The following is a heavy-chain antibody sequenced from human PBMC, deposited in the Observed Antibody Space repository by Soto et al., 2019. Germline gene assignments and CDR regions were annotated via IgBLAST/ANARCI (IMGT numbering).Heavy chain of an antibody. V-gene: IGHV4-31*03. CDR3: ERGSQLERDALDI. J-gene: IGHJ3*02. Sequence: QVQLQESGPGLVKPSQTLSLTCSVSGVSINSGGYYWSWLRHHPGKGLEWIGYIYYTGHTFYNASLKSRVALSLDTSENQFSLKLSSVTAADTAVYYCERGSQLERDALDIWGQVTMVTVSS. D-gene: IGHD1-1*01. CDR1: GVSINSGGYY. CDR2: IYYTGHT.